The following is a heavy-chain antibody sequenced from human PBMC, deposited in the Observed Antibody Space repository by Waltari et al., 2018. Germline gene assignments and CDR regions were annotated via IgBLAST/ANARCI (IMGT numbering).Heavy chain of an antibody. V-gene: IGHV1-8*02. CDR2: VNPNSGTT. CDR3: ARGRDVFANFDYNWFDP. D-gene: IGHD3-3*01. J-gene: IGHJ5*02. CDR1: GYTFINYE. Sequence: QVQLGQTGAEVLRPGAAVKVSCQASGYTFINYEIIWVRQAARQGLEWMGWVNPNSGTTAYAQKFQGRISMTWDTFTRTAYMELSNLRSDDTAVFYCARGRDVFANFDYNWFDPWGQGTLVTVSS.